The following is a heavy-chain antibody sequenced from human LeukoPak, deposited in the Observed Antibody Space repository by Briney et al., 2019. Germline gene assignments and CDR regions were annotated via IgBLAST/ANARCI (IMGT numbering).Heavy chain of an antibody. CDR3: ARERVASGWLVSGALYGMDV. J-gene: IGHJ6*02. CDR1: GFTFSSYA. Sequence: PGRSLRLSCAASGFTFSSYAMHWVRQAPGKGLEWVAVISYDGSNKYYADSVKGRFTISRDNSKSTLYLQMNSLRAEDTAVYYCARERVASGWLVSGALYGMDVWGRGTTVTVSS. D-gene: IGHD6-19*01. CDR2: ISYDGSNK. V-gene: IGHV3-30-3*01.